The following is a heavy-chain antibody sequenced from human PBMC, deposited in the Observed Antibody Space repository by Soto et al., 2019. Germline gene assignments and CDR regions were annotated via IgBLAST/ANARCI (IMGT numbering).Heavy chain of an antibody. Sequence: GGSLRLSCAASGFIFDDYAMHWVRQAPGKGLEWVSPISWDGTITYYADSVRGRFTISRDNSRNSLYLQMISLRTEDTALYYCAKGTSLHFDYWGQGTLVTVSS. J-gene: IGHJ4*01. V-gene: IGHV3-43*01. CDR1: GFIFDDYA. CDR3: AKGTSLHFDY. CDR2: ISWDGTIT. D-gene: IGHD2-2*01.